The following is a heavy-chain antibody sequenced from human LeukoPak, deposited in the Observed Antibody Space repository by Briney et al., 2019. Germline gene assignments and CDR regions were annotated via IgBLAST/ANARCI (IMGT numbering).Heavy chain of an antibody. CDR3: ARVLRRGGPSDY. V-gene: IGHV1-18*01. Sequence: GASVKVSCKASGYTFISYGISWVRQAPGQGLEWMGWISTSNGNTNYAQKLQGRVTMTTDASRSTAYMELRSLRSDDTAVYYCARVLRRGGPSDYWGQGTLVTVSS. J-gene: IGHJ4*02. CDR1: GYTFISYG. CDR2: ISTSNGNT. D-gene: IGHD3-10*01.